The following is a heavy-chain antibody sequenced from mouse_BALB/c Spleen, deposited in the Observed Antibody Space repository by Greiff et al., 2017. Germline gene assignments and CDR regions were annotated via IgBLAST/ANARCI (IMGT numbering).Heavy chain of an antibody. CDR1: GYTFTSYT. CDR2: INPSSGYT. Sequence: LVESGAELARPGASVKMSCKASGYTFTSYTMHWVKQRPGQGLEWIGYINPSSGYTNYNQKFKDKATLTADKSSSTAYMQLSSLTSEDSAVYYCAITTVVARYFDVWGAGTTVTVSS. D-gene: IGHD1-1*01. J-gene: IGHJ1*01. V-gene: IGHV1-4*01. CDR3: AITTVVARYFDV.